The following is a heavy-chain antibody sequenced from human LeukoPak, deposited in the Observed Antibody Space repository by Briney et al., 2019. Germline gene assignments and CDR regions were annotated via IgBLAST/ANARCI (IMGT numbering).Heavy chain of an antibody. D-gene: IGHD5-24*01. CDR2: ISYDGSNK. CDR1: GFTFSSYG. V-gene: IGHV3-30*03. CDR3: ARDRDGYNSMLDY. J-gene: IGHJ4*02. Sequence: GGSLRLSCAASGFTFSSYGMHWVRQAPGKGLEWVTVISYDGSNKYYADSVKGRFTTSRDNSKNTLYLQMNSLRAEDTAVYYCARDRDGYNSMLDYWGQGTLVTVSS.